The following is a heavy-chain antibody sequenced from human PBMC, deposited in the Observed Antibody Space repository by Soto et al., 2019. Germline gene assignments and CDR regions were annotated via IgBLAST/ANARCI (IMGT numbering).Heavy chain of an antibody. CDR2: ISSTSANI. V-gene: IGHV3-21*01. J-gene: IGHJ5*01. CDR1: GFNFGIYS. CDR3: AKASPRVPAFGRLGS. Sequence: PGGSLRLSCVASGFNFGIYSMHWVRQSPGKGLEWVASISSTSANIHYAESLKGRFTLSRDNSKNSRSLDMSSLRGEDTAVYYFAKASPRVPAFGRLGSWGHGTLVTVSS. D-gene: IGHD2-15*01.